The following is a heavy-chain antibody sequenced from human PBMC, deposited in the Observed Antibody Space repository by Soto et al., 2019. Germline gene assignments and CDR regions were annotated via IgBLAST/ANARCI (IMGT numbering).Heavy chain of an antibody. CDR2: IIPILGIA. CDR3: ARAPSHYYGSGSFNWFDP. J-gene: IGHJ5*02. Sequence: SVKVSCKASGGTFSSYTISWVRQAPGQGLEWMGRIIPILGIANYAQKFQGRVTITADKSTSTAYMELSSLRSEDTAVYYCARAPSHYYGSGSFNWFDPWGQGTLVTVSS. V-gene: IGHV1-69*02. CDR1: GGTFSSYT. D-gene: IGHD3-10*01.